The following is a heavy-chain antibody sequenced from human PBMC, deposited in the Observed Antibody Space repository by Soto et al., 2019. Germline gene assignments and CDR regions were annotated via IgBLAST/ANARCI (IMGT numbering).Heavy chain of an antibody. D-gene: IGHD3-10*01. Sequence: LRLSCAASGFTFSSYWMHWVRQAPGKGLVWVSRINSDGSSTSYADSVKGRFTISRGNAKNTLYLQMNSLRAEDTAVYYCARVSVSMVRGVIIYYGMDVWGQGTTVTVSS. CDR2: INSDGSST. CDR3: ARVSVSMVRGVIIYYGMDV. V-gene: IGHV3-74*01. J-gene: IGHJ6*02. CDR1: GFTFSSYW.